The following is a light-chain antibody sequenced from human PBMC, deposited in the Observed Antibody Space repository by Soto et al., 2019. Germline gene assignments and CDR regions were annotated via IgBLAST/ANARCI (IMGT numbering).Light chain of an antibody. J-gene: IGKJ1*01. CDR3: HQCDSSPWT. Sequence: IVLTQSPGTLSLSPLERATLSCMASQSVSSSYLAWYQQKPGQAPRLLIYGASSRATGIPDRFSGSGSGTDFTLTISRLEPEDFAVFYCHQCDSSPWTFGQGTKVDIK. CDR2: GAS. CDR1: QSVSSSY. V-gene: IGKV3-20*01.